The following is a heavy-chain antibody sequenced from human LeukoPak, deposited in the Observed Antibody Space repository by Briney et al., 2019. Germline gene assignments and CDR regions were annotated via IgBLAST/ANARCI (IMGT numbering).Heavy chain of an antibody. CDR1: GFTFSDSP. D-gene: IGHD6-19*01. Sequence: GGSLRLSCAASGFTFSDSPMHWVRQASGKGLEWVGRITTKRSNYATAYTASVKGRFTISRHDSENTAYLQMNSLKTEDTALYYCTTYRSGHYWGQGTLVTVSS. CDR2: ITTKRSNYAT. V-gene: IGHV3-73*01. J-gene: IGHJ4*02. CDR3: TTYRSGHY.